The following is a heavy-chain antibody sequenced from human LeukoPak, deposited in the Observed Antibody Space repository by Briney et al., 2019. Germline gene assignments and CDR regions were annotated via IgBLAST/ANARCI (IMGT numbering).Heavy chain of an antibody. J-gene: IGHJ6*03. CDR1: GFTFSSYW. V-gene: IGHV3-7*03. Sequence: GGSLRLSCAASGFTFSSYWMSWVRQAPGKGLEWVANIKQDGSEEYYVDSVKGRFTISRDNAKNSLYLQMNSLRAEDTALYYCAKDSGTSYYYYYYYMDVWGKGTTVTVSS. D-gene: IGHD6-13*01. CDR2: IKQDGSEE. CDR3: AKDSGTSYYYYYYYMDV.